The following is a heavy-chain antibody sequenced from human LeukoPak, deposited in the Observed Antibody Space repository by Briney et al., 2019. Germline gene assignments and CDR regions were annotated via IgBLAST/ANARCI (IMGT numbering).Heavy chain of an antibody. CDR1: GYTFTSYG. CDR3: ARSSRSGSGYSYWFDP. V-gene: IGHV1-18*01. D-gene: IGHD3-3*01. Sequence: ASVKVSCKASGYTFTSYGISWVRQAPGQGLECMGWISAYNGNTNYAQKLQGRVTMTTDTSTSTAYMELRSLRSDDTAVYYCARSSRSGSGYSYWFDPWGQGTLVTVSS. CDR2: ISAYNGNT. J-gene: IGHJ5*02.